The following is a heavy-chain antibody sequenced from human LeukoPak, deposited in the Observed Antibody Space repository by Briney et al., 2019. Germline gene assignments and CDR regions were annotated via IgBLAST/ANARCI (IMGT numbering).Heavy chain of an antibody. V-gene: IGHV4-59*01. D-gene: IGHD3-10*01. Sequence: SSEALSLTCTVSGGSISRYYWSWIRRPPGKGLEWIGYIDDSGNTNYNPSLKSQVTISVDKSKNQFSLKLSFVTAADTAMYYCARSDYHNSGSHTVFDAFDIWGQGTRVTVSS. CDR1: GGSISRYY. J-gene: IGHJ3*02. CDR3: ARSDYHNSGSHTVFDAFDI. CDR2: IDDSGNT.